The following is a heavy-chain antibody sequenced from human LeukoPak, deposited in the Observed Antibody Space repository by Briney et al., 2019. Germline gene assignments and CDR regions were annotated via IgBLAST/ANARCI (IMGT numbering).Heavy chain of an antibody. J-gene: IGHJ4*02. CDR3: ARDGHCSSTSCYAIFDY. CDR1: GFTFSSYS. V-gene: IGHV3-21*01. CDR2: ISSSSSYI. Sequence: GGSLRLSCAASGFTFSSYSMNWVRQAPGKGLGWVSSISSSSSYIYYADSVKGRFTISRDNAKNSLYLQMNSLRAEDTAVYYCARDGHCSSTSCYAIFDYWGQGTLVTVSS. D-gene: IGHD2-2*01.